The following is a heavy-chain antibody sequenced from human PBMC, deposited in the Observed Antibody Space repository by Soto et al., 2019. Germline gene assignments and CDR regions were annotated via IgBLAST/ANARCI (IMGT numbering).Heavy chain of an antibody. CDR3: ASSPARGALDL. J-gene: IGHJ3*01. D-gene: IGHD2-2*01. Sequence: QGQLQESGPGVVRPSQTLSLTCTVSGASISSGDHYWTWIRQPPGKGLEWIGYIYYSGSTFYNPSLNSRVTMSIDMSKSQFALNLRAVTAAGTAVYYCASSPARGALDLWGQGSMVIVSS. CDR2: IYYSGST. V-gene: IGHV4-30-4*01. CDR1: GASISSGDHY.